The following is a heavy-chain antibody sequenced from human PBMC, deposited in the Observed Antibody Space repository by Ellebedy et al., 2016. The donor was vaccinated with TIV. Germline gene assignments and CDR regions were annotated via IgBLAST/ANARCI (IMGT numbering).Heavy chain of an antibody. Sequence: GESLKISXAASEFTFSSYAMNWVRQAPGKGLEWVSSISSSSDYIYYADSVKGRFTISRDNAKNSLYLQMNSLRAEDTAIYYCASAGGSGWYYNNYYFDYWGQGTLVTVSS. CDR3: ASAGGSGWYYNNYYFDY. V-gene: IGHV3-21*01. J-gene: IGHJ4*02. CDR1: EFTFSSYA. D-gene: IGHD6-19*01. CDR2: ISSSSDYI.